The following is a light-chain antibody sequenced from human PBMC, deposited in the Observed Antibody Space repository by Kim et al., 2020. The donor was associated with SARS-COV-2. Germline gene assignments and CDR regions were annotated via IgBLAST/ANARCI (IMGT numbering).Light chain of an antibody. J-gene: IGKJ4*01. CDR1: RNIVRY. V-gene: IGKV1-33*01. Sequence: DVQMTQSPSSLSASVGDTVTITCQASRNIVRYLNWLQHKPGKAPKFLIYDASNLQTGVPSRFTGSGYGTEFTFTISGLQPEDFATYYCQQYDNLPVSFGGGTELEI. CDR3: QQYDNLPVS. CDR2: DAS.